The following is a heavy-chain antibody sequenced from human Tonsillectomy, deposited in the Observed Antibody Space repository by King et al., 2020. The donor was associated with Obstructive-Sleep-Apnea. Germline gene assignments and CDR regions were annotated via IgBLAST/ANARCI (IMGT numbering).Heavy chain of an antibody. Sequence: QLVQSGAEVKKPGASVKVSCKASGYRFTGYYVHWVRQASGQGLEWMGWINPDGGGTNYAQKFQGRVTMTRDTSMRTAYMELSRLRSDDTAVYYCARDPLGDGMDVWGLGTTVTVSS. V-gene: IGHV1-2*02. CDR3: ARDPLGDGMDV. D-gene: IGHD3-16*01. CDR2: INPDGGGT. J-gene: IGHJ6*02. CDR1: GYRFTGYY.